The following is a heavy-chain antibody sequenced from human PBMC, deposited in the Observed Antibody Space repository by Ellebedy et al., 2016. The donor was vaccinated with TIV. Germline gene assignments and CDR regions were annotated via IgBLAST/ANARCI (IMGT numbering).Heavy chain of an antibody. J-gene: IGHJ5*02. CDR2: IYYTGST. Sequence: SETLSLTXTVSGGSISSSSSYWGWIRQPPGKGLEWIGNIYYTGSTYYNPSLQSRVTISVDTSKNQFSLKLSSVTATDTALYYCARAPNGPARTWFNPWGQGTLVTVSS. CDR1: GGSISSSSSY. V-gene: IGHV4-39*01. D-gene: IGHD2-2*01. CDR3: ARAPNGPARTWFNP.